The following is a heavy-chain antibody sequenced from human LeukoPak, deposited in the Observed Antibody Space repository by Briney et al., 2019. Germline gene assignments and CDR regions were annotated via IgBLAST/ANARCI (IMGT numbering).Heavy chain of an antibody. V-gene: IGHV4-30-4*08. CDR1: GGSISSSSYY. CDR3: ARVGLLHARVDY. Sequence: SETLSLTCTVSGGSISSSSYYWGWIRQPPGKGLEWIGYIYYSGSTYYNPSLKSRVTISVDTSKNQFSLKLSSVTAADTAVYYCARVGLLHARVDYWGQGTLVTVSS. D-gene: IGHD3-22*01. CDR2: IYYSGST. J-gene: IGHJ4*02.